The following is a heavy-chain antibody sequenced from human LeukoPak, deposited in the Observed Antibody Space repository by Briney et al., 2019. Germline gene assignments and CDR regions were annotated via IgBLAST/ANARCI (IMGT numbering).Heavy chain of an antibody. Sequence: ASVKVSCKASGFTFTSSAMHWVRQAPGQGLEWMGRINPNSGGTNYAQKFQGRVTMTRDTSISTAYMELSRLRSDDTAVYYCARDRDGYKPGGFDYWGQGTLVTVSS. CDR3: ARDRDGYKPGGFDY. D-gene: IGHD5-24*01. CDR1: GFTFTSSA. V-gene: IGHV1-2*06. CDR2: INPNSGGT. J-gene: IGHJ4*02.